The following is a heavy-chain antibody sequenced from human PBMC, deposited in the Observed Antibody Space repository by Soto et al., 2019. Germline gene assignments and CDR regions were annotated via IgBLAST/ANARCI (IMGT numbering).Heavy chain of an antibody. CDR3: ARDPDIVVVPAAIRNYYYYYGMDV. D-gene: IGHD2-2*02. J-gene: IGHJ6*02. Sequence: SVKVSCKASGGTFSSYAISWVRQAPGQGLEWMGGIIPIFGTANYAQKFQGRVTITADESTSTAYMELSSLRSEDTAVYYCARDPDIVVVPAAIRNYYYYYGMDVWGQGTTVTVSS. CDR1: GGTFSSYA. CDR2: IIPIFGTA. V-gene: IGHV1-69*13.